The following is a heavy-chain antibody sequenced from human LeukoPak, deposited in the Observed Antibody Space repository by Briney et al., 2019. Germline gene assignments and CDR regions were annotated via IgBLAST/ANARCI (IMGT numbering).Heavy chain of an antibody. D-gene: IGHD3-3*01. CDR1: GYTFTGYY. Sequence: ASVKVSCKAPGYTFTGYYMHWVRQAPGQGLEWMGWINPNSGGTNYAQKFQGRVTMTRDTSISTAYMELSRLRSDDTAVYYCARYDFWSGYYQFDYWGQGTLVTVSS. V-gene: IGHV1-2*02. CDR3: ARYDFWSGYYQFDY. CDR2: INPNSGGT. J-gene: IGHJ4*02.